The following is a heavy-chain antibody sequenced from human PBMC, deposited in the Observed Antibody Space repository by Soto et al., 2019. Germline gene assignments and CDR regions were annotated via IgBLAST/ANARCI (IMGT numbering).Heavy chain of an antibody. J-gene: IGHJ1*01. CDR3: ASGREGSAGYFQH. CDR1: GGSTSSYY. D-gene: IGHD1-26*01. Sequence: QVQLQESGPGLVKPSETLSLTCTVSGGSTSSYYWSWIRQPPGKGLEWIEYIYYSGVTDYNPSLKSRVTISVDTSKNQFSLKLSSVTAADTAVYYCASGREGSAGYFQHWGQGTLVTVSS. CDR2: IYYSGVT. V-gene: IGHV4-59*08.